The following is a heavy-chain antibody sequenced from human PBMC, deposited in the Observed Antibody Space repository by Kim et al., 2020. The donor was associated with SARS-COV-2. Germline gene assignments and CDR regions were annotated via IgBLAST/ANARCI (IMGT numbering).Heavy chain of an antibody. D-gene: IGHD3-22*01. J-gene: IGHJ6*02. V-gene: IGHV3-30*07. Sequence: ADSVKGRVTISRDNSKNTLYLQMNSLRAEDTTVYYCARDSSGSLAYYGMDVWGQGTTVTVSS. CDR3: ARDSSGSLAYYGMDV.